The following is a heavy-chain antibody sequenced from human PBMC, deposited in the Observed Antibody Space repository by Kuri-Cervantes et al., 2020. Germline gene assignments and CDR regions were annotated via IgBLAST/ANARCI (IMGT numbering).Heavy chain of an antibody. CDR2: ISYDGSNK. V-gene: IGHV3-30*04. Sequence: GSLKISCAASGFTFSSYAMHWVRQAPGKGLEWVAVISYDGSNKYYADSVKGRFTISRDNSKNTLYLQMNSLRAEDTAVYYCAKDGGPFSPWELQYFDYWGQGTLVTVSS. CDR3: AKDGGPFSPWELQYFDY. CDR1: GFTFSSYA. J-gene: IGHJ4*02. D-gene: IGHD1-26*01.